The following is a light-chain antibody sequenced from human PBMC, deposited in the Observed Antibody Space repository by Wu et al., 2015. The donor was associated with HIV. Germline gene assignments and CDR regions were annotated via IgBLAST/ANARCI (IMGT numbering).Light chain of an antibody. V-gene: IGKV1-5*03. J-gene: IGKJ3*01. CDR3: QQYESYPLT. CDR1: QTITTW. Sequence: ASSRRRKSPSLAGPSQTITTWLASVSDRNHGKAPNLLIYEASNLETGVPSRFNGSGSGTEFTLTIISLQSDDSATYYCQQYESYPLTFGPGTKVQIK. CDR2: EAS.